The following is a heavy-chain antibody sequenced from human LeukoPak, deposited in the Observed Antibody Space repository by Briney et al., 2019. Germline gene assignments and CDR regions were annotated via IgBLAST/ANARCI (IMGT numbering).Heavy chain of an antibody. CDR2: IKQDGSEK. V-gene: IGHV3-7*01. J-gene: IGHJ4*02. CDR1: GFTFNDYW. D-gene: IGHD6-13*01. Sequence: GGSLRLSCAASGFTFNDYWMGWVRQAPGKGLEWVANIKQDGSEKYYVDSVTGRFTISRDNAKNSLYLQMNSLRAEDTAVYYCARLGIAAAGGALAGWGQGTLVTVSS. CDR3: ARLGIAAAGGALAG.